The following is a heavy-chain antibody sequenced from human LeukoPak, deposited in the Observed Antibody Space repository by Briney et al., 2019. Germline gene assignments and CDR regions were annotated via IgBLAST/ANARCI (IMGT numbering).Heavy chain of an antibody. Sequence: ASVKVSCKASGGTVSSYAISWVRQAPGQGLEWMGRIIPILGIANYAQKFQGRVTITADKSTSTAYMELSSLRSEDTAVYYCASALITIFGVVIPTFDYWGQGTLVTVSS. J-gene: IGHJ4*02. D-gene: IGHD3-3*01. CDR3: ASALITIFGVVIPTFDY. CDR2: IIPILGIA. V-gene: IGHV1-69*04. CDR1: GGTVSSYA.